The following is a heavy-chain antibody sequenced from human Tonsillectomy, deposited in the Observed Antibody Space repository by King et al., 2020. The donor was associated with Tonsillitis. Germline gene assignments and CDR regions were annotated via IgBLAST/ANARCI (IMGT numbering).Heavy chain of an antibody. Sequence: QLQESGPGLVKPSETLSLTCTVSGGSISSSSYYWGWIHQPPGKGLEWIGSIYYSGSTYYNPSLKSRVTISVDTSKNQFSLKLSSVTAADTAVYYCARQTVAGTSGMRSYFDYWGQGTLVTVSS. CDR2: IYYSGST. V-gene: IGHV4-39*01. CDR1: GGSISSSSYY. J-gene: IGHJ4*02. D-gene: IGHD6-19*01. CDR3: ARQTVAGTSGMRSYFDY.